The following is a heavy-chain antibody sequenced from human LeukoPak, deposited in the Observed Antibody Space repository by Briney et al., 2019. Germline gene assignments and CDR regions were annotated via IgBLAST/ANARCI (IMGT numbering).Heavy chain of an antibody. CDR1: GGSINSYY. J-gene: IGHJ3*02. D-gene: IGHD5-18*01. CDR3: ARHARYSYGRRRAFDI. CDR2: IYYSGST. Sequence: SETLSLTCTVSGGSINSYYWSWIRQPPGKGLEWIGYIYYSGSTNYNPSLKSRVTISVDTSKNQFSLKLSSVTAADTAVYYCARHARYSYGRRRAFDIWGQGTMVTVSS. V-gene: IGHV4-59*08.